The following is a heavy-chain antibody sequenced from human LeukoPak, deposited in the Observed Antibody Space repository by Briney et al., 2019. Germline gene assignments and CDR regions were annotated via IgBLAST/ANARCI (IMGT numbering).Heavy chain of an antibody. CDR1: GYTFTSYG. J-gene: IGHJ4*02. D-gene: IGHD3-9*01. CDR3: ARAVHHYDILTGYFDY. Sequence: VASVKVSCKTSGYTFTSYGISWVRQAPGQGLEWMGWMNAYNGYTNYAQKLQGRVTMTTDTSTSTVYMELRSLRSDDTAVYYCARAVHHYDILTGYFDYWGQGTLVTVSS. CDR2: MNAYNGYT. V-gene: IGHV1-18*01.